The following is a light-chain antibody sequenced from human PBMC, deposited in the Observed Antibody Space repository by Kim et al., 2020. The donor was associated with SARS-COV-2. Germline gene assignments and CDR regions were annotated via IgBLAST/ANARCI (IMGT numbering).Light chain of an antibody. CDR1: SSNVGYYY. J-gene: IGLJ2*01. V-gene: IGLV1-51*01. CDR3: GTWDTSLSAVV. Sequence: GQKVTSSCSGRSSNVGYYYVTWYQQLPGTAPKLLIYDNNKRPSGIPDRFSGSKSGTSATLDITGLQTGDEADYHCGTWDTSLSAVVFGGGTQLTVL. CDR2: DNN.